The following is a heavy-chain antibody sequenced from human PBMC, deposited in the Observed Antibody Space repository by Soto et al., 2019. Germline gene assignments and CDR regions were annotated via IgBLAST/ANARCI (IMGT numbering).Heavy chain of an antibody. J-gene: IGHJ4*02. CDR2: IYYSGST. CDR1: VGSISSGYY. V-gene: IGHV4-31*03. CDR3: ARAPGDYFDY. Sequence: QLKRQKPGPGLVKPSQTLSLTCTVSVGSISSGYYWGWIRQHPGKGLEWIGYIYYSGSTYYNPSLKSRVTISVDTSKNQFSLKLSSVTAADTAVYYCARAPGDYFDYWGQGTLVTVSS.